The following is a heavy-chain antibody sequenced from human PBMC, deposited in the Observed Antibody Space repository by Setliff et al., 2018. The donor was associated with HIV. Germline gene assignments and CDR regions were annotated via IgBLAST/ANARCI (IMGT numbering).Heavy chain of an antibody. CDR3: ARSPGGGRLPYFFDF. CDR1: GASFSGYY. J-gene: IGHJ4*02. Sequence: SETLSLTCAVYGASFSGYYWAWIRQSPERGLEFIGEISHSGITNYNPSLKSRVTLSRDASKNQFFLKLTSVTAADTAIYYCARSPGGGRLPYFFDFWGQGTLVTVSS. V-gene: IGHV4-34*10. CDR2: ISHSGIT. D-gene: IGHD2-15*01.